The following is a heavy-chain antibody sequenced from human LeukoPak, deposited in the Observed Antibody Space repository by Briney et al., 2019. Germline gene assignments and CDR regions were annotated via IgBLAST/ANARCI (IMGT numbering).Heavy chain of an antibody. V-gene: IGHV4-59*08. CDR1: GDSISSFY. Sequence: SETLSLTCTVSGDSISSFYWSWIRQPPGKGLEWIGYISYSGSTSYNPSLRSRVTMSLDTSKNQFSLKLSSVTAAGTAVYYCARRDSNSGVDPWGQGTLVTVSS. CDR2: ISYSGST. J-gene: IGHJ5*02. D-gene: IGHD2-21*02. CDR3: ARRDSNSGVDP.